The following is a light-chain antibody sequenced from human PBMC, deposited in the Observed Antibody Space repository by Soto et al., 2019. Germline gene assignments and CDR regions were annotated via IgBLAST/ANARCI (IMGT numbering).Light chain of an antibody. J-gene: IGKJ1*01. V-gene: IGKV1-39*01. CDR1: QSISSF. CDR2: GAS. Sequence: DIRMTQSPSTLSASVGDRVTITCRASQSISSFLNWYQHKAGKAPKLLIFGASTLQSGVPSRFSGSGSGTYFTLTISSLQPEDFATYYCQQSYSPPGTFGQGTKVDIK. CDR3: QQSYSPPGT.